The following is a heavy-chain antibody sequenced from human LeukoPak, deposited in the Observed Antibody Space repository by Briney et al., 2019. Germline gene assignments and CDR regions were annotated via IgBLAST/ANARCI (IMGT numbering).Heavy chain of an antibody. D-gene: IGHD3-3*01. CDR2: IYYSGST. V-gene: IGHV4-39*07. Sequence: PSETLSLTCTVSGGSISSSSYYWGWIRQPPGKGLEWIGSIYYSGSTYYNPSLKSRVTISVDTSKNQFSLKLSSVTAADTAVYYCARVGTIFGVVTIYYMDVWGKGTTVTVSS. J-gene: IGHJ6*03. CDR3: ARVGTIFGVVTIYYMDV. CDR1: GGSISSSSYY.